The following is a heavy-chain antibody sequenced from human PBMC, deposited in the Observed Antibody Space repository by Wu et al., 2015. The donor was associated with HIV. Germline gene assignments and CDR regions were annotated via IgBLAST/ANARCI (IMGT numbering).Heavy chain of an antibody. Sequence: QVQLVQSGAEVKKPGASVKVSCKASGYTFTSYDINWVRQATGQGLEWMGWMNPXSGNTGYAQKFQGRVTMTRNTSISTAYMELSSLRSEDTAVYYCAREAGQQLVPFYYYYGMDVWGQGTTGHPSP. CDR1: GYTFTSYD. CDR3: AREAGQQLVPFYYYYGMDV. V-gene: IGHV1-8*01. CDR2: MNPXSGNT. J-gene: IGHJ6*02. D-gene: IGHD6-13*01.